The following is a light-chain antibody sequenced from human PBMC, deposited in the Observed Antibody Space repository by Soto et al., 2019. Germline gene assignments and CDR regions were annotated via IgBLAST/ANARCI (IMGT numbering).Light chain of an antibody. J-gene: IGKJ3*01. CDR2: DAS. Sequence: DIQMTQSPSTLTASVGDRVTITCQESQDISNYLNWYQQKPGKAPKLLIYDASNLETGVPSRFSGSGSGTDFTFTISSLQPEDIATYYCQQYDTLPRAFGPGTKVDIK. CDR3: QQYDTLPRA. CDR1: QDISNY. V-gene: IGKV1-33*01.